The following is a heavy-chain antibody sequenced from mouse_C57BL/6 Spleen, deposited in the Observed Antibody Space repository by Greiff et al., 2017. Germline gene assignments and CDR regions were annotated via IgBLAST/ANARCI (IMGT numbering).Heavy chain of an antibody. Sequence: VQLQQPGAELVKPGASVKVSCKASGYTFTSYWMHWVKPRPGQGLEWIGRIHPSDSDTTYNQKFKGKATLTVDKSSSTAYVQLSSLTSEDSAVYYGAIEGWDYDGTWFAYWGQGTLVTVAA. CDR1: GYTFTSYW. D-gene: IGHD2-4*01. V-gene: IGHV1-74*01. J-gene: IGHJ3*01. CDR3: AIEGWDYDGTWFAY. CDR2: IHPSDSDT.